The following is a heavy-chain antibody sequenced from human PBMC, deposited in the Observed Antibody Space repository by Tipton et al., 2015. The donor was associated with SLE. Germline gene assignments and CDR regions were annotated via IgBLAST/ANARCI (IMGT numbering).Heavy chain of an antibody. V-gene: IGHV3-30*02. D-gene: IGHD3-3*01. CDR3: ARGAYYDFLGGY. Sequence: SLRLSCAASGFTFSSYGMHWVRQAPGKGLEWVAFIRSDGSNKYYADSVKGRFTISRDNSKNTLFLQMNSLRAEDTAVYYCARGAYYDFLGGYWGQGTLVTVSS. CDR1: GFTFSSYG. J-gene: IGHJ4*02. CDR2: IRSDGSNK.